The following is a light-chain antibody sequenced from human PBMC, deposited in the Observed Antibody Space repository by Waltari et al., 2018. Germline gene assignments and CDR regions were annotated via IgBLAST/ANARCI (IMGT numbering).Light chain of an antibody. V-gene: IGLV2-14*01. CDR3: SSYTSSSLVV. J-gene: IGLJ2*01. Sequence: QSALTQPASVSGPPGQSITIPCTGTSSDVRGHNYVYWYQQHPGKAPKLMIYEVSNRPSGVSNRFSGSKSGNTASLTISGLQAEDEADYYCSSYTSSSLVVFGGGTKLTVL. CDR2: EVS. CDR1: SSDVRGHNY.